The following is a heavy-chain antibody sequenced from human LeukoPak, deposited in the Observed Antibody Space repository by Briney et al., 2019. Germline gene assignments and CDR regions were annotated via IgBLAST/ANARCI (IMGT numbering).Heavy chain of an antibody. CDR3: ARDMVRGVIIRGSWFDP. CDR2: INPSGGST. D-gene: IGHD3-10*01. J-gene: IGHJ5*02. Sequence: ASVKVSCKASEYTFTSYYMHWVRQAPGQGLEWMGIINPSGGSTSYAQKFQGRVTMTRDTSISTAYMELSRLRSDDTAVYYCARDMVRGVIIRGSWFDPWGQGTLVTVSS. V-gene: IGHV1-46*01. CDR1: EYTFTSYY.